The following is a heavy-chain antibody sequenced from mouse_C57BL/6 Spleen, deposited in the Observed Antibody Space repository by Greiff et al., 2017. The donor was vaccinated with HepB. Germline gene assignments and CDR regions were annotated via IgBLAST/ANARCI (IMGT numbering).Heavy chain of an antibody. Sequence: QVQLQQSGPGLVAPSQSLSITCTVSGFSFTSYGVHWVRQPPGKGLEWLVVIWSDGSTTYNSALKSRLSISKDNSKSQVFLKMNSLQTDDTAMYYCARHGTYYYAMDYWGQGTSVTVSS. J-gene: IGHJ4*01. V-gene: IGHV2-6-1*01. D-gene: IGHD4-1*01. CDR1: GFSFTSYG. CDR2: IWSDGST. CDR3: ARHGTYYYAMDY.